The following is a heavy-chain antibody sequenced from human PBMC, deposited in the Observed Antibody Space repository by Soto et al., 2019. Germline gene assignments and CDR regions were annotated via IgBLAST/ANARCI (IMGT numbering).Heavy chain of an antibody. CDR1: GYSFTSYW. J-gene: IGHJ3*02. CDR2: IYPGDSDT. Sequence: GESLKISCKGSGYSFTSYWIGWVRQMPGKGLEWMGIIYPGDSDTRYSPSFQGQVTISADKSISTAYLQWSSLKASDTAMYYGASHESNYYDSSGYAFDIWGQGTMVTVSS. V-gene: IGHV5-51*01. D-gene: IGHD3-22*01. CDR3: ASHESNYYDSSGYAFDI.